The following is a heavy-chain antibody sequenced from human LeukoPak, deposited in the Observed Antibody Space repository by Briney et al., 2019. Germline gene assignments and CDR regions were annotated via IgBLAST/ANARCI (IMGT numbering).Heavy chain of an antibody. D-gene: IGHD3-22*01. CDR1: GGSFSGYY. J-gene: IGHJ4*02. V-gene: IGHV4-34*01. CDR3: ARVRSVYDSSGYYWGLKTQFDY. Sequence: PSETLSLTCAVYGGSFSGYYWSWIRQPPGKGLEWIGEINHSGSTNYNPSLKSRVTISVDTSKNQFSLKLSSVTAADTAVYYCARVRSVYDSSGYYWGLKTQFDYWGQGTLVTVSS. CDR2: INHSGST.